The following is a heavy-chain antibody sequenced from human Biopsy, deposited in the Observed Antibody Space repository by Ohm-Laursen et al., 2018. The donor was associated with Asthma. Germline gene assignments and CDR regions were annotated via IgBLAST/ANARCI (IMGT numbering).Heavy chain of an antibody. V-gene: IGHV3-30*03. J-gene: IGHJ3*02. CDR1: GFAFSQYG. CDR2: ISYDGRTT. Sequence: SLRLSCAASGFAFSQYGMHWVRQAPGQGLEWVAVISYDGRTTYYAGSVEGRLTISRDNAKNTLSLQMNSLSAADTAVYYCVRDGTDDAFDIWGQGTVVSVSS. CDR3: VRDGTDDAFDI. D-gene: IGHD1-1*01.